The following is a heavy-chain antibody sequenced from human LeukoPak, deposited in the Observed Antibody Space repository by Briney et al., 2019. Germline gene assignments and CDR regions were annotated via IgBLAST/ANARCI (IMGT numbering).Heavy chain of an antibody. Sequence: ASVKVSCKASGYTFTSYGISWVRQAPGQGLEWMGWISAYNGNTNYAQKLQGRVTMTTDTSTSTAYMELRSLRSDDTAVYYCARVRLGRFLEWLSPYYYYYGMDVWGQGTTVTVSS. D-gene: IGHD3-3*01. J-gene: IGHJ6*02. CDR3: ARVRLGRFLEWLSPYYYYYGMDV. V-gene: IGHV1-18*01. CDR2: ISAYNGNT. CDR1: GYTFTSYG.